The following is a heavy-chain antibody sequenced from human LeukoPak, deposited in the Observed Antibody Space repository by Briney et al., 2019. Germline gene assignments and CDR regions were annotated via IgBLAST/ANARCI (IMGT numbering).Heavy chain of an antibody. CDR2: IYYSGRT. CDR3: ARRLARPGYFDY. Sequence: SVTLSLTCTVSGGSISSSSYYWGWIRRPPGKGLEWIGSIYYSGRTYYNPSLKSRVTISVDTSKNQFSLKLSSVTAADTAVYYCARRLARPGYFDYWGQGTPVTVSS. CDR1: GGSISSSSYY. D-gene: IGHD3-9*01. J-gene: IGHJ4*02. V-gene: IGHV4-39*01.